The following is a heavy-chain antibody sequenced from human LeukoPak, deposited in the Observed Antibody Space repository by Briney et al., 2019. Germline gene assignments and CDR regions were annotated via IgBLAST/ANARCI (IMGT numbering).Heavy chain of an antibody. Sequence: PSQTLSLTCTVSGGSISSGGYYWSWIRQRPGKGLEWIGYIYYSGSTYYNPSLRSRVTISVDTSKNQFSLKLSSVTAADTAVYYCARETEAGPGGNWFDPWGQGTLVTVSS. CDR2: IYYSGST. J-gene: IGHJ5*02. CDR1: GGSISSGGYY. CDR3: ARETEAGPGGNWFDP. D-gene: IGHD2-15*01. V-gene: IGHV4-31*03.